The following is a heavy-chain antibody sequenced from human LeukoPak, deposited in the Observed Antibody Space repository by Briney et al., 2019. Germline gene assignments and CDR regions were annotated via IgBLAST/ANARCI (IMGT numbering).Heavy chain of an antibody. J-gene: IGHJ2*01. CDR2: INPNSGGT. Sequence: ASVRVSCTASGYTFTGYYMHWVRQAPGQGLEWMGWINPNSGGTNYAQKFQGRVTMTRDTSISTAYMELSRLRSDDTAVYYCARDRGQENWYFDLWGRGTLVTVSS. CDR1: GYTFTGYY. V-gene: IGHV1-2*02. CDR3: ARDRGQENWYFDL. D-gene: IGHD5-24*01.